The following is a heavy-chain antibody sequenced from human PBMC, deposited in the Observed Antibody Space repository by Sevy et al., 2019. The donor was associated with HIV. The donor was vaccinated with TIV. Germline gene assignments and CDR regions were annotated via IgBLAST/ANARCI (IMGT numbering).Heavy chain of an antibody. CDR3: ARGIGAYYFDY. Sequence: GGSLRLSCAASGFTFSSYWMSWGRQAPGKGLEWVANIKQDGSEKYYVHSVKGRFTISRDNAKNSLYLQMNSLRAEDTAVYYCARGIGAYYFDYWGQGTLVTVSS. CDR1: GFTFSSYW. J-gene: IGHJ4*02. V-gene: IGHV3-7*03. D-gene: IGHD2-15*01. CDR2: IKQDGSEK.